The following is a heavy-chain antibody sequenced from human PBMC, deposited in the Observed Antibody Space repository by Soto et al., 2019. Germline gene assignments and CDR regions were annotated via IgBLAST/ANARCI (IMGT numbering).Heavy chain of an antibody. CDR3: ARAGRGYCSGGSCYSGLHGMDV. V-gene: IGHV4-4*02. J-gene: IGHJ6*02. D-gene: IGHD2-15*01. CDR1: GGSISSSNW. CDR2: IYHSGST. Sequence: QVQLQESGPGLVKPSGTLSLTCAVSGGSISSSNWWSWVRQPPGKGLEWIGEIYHSGSTNYNPSLKSRVTISVDKSKHQFSLKRSSVTAAGAAVYYCARAGRGYCSGGSCYSGLHGMDVWGQGTTVTLSS.